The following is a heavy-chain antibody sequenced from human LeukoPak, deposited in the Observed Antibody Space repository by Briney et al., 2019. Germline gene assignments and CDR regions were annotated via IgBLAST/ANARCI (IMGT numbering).Heavy chain of an antibody. Sequence: GGSLTLSCEASGFTFRGFDMNWVRQAPGKGLEWVSYISTSGNTISYADSVKGRFTISRDNAKNSLYLQVISLRAEDTAVYYCARGPSIAARYDAFDIWGQGTMVTVSS. D-gene: IGHD6-6*01. V-gene: IGHV3-48*03. CDR3: ARGPSIAARYDAFDI. J-gene: IGHJ3*02. CDR2: ISTSGNTI. CDR1: GFTFRGFD.